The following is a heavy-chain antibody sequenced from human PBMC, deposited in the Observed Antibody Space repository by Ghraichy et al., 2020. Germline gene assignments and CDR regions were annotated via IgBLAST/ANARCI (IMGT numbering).Heavy chain of an antibody. CDR1: GGSIRSSSYS. CDR3: ARRPRPPGARELWTYYFDY. V-gene: IGHV4-39*01. Sequence: ESLNISCTVSGGSIRSSSYSWGWIRQPPGKGLEWIGTIYYSGSTYYNPSLKSRVTISVDTSKNQFSLKLSSVTAADTAVYTGARRPRPPGARELWTYYFDYWGQGTLVTVSS. J-gene: IGHJ4*02. D-gene: IGHD1-1*01. CDR2: IYYSGST.